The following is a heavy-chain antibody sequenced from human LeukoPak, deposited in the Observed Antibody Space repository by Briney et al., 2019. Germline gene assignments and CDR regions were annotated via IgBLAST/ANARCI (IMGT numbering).Heavy chain of an antibody. CDR1: GFTFSSYG. D-gene: IGHD2-2*01. V-gene: IGHV3-30*02. CDR3: AKDQDIVVVPAALEYFQH. J-gene: IGHJ1*01. Sequence: GGSLRLSCAASGFTFSSYGMHWVRQAPGKGLEWVAFIRYDGSNKYYADSVKGRFTISRDNSKNTLYLQMNSLRAEDTAVYYCAKDQDIVVVPAALEYFQHWGQGTLVTVSS. CDR2: IRYDGSNK.